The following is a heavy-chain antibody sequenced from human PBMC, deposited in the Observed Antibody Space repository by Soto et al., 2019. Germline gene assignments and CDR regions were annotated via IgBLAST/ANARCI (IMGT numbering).Heavy chain of an antibody. V-gene: IGHV1-3*01. J-gene: IGHJ4*02. D-gene: IGHD6-19*01. CDR1: GYTFTSYA. CDR3: ARGIAVAGRADY. CDR2: INAGNGST. Sequence: QVQLVQSGAEVKKPGASVKVSCKASGYTFTSYAMHWVRQAPGQRLEWMGWINAGNGSTKYSQKFQGRVTITRDTSVSTAYMELISLRSEDTAVYYCARGIAVAGRADYWGQGTLVTVSS.